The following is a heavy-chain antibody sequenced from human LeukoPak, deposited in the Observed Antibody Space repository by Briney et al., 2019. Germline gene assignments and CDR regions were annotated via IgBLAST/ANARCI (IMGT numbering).Heavy chain of an antibody. CDR1: GFTFSGSA. CDR2: IRSKANSYAT. CDR3: TRHRYSGSYFLASSNWFDP. V-gene: IGHV3-73*01. D-gene: IGHD1-26*01. J-gene: IGHJ3*01. Sequence: PGGSLRLSCAASGFTFSGSAMHWVRQASGKGLEWVGRIRSKANSYATAYAASVKGRFTISRDDSKNTAYLQMNSLKTEDTAVYYCTRHRYSGSYFLASSNWFDPWGQGTMVIVSS.